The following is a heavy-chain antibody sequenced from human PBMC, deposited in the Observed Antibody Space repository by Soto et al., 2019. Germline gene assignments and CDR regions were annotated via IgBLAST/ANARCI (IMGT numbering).Heavy chain of an antibody. J-gene: IGHJ5*02. CDR3: ARRIGYCSSTSCPAWFDP. CDR2: IYPGDSDT. V-gene: IGHV5-51*01. D-gene: IGHD2-2*01. Sequence: KISCKGSGYSFTSYWIGWVRQMPGKGLEWMGIIYPGDSDTRYSPSFQGQVTISADKSISTAYLQWSSLKASDTAMYYCARRIGYCSSTSCPAWFDPWGQGTLVTVSS. CDR1: GYSFTSYW.